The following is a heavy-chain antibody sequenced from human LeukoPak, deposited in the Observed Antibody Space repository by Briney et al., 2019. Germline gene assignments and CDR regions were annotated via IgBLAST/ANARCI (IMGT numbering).Heavy chain of an antibody. CDR1: GYTFTSYG. D-gene: IGHD1-26*01. CDR3: ARGRGYSGSYGGLDY. V-gene: IGHV1-18*01. CDR2: ISAYNGNT. J-gene: IGHJ4*02. Sequence: ASVKVSCKASGYTFTSYGISWVRQAPGQGLEWMGWISAYNGNTNYAQKLQGRVTMTTDTSTSTAYMELSSLRSEDTAVYYCARGRGYSGSYGGLDYWGQGTLVTVSS.